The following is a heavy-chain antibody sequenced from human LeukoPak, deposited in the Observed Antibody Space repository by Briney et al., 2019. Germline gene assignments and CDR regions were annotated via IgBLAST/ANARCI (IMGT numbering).Heavy chain of an antibody. D-gene: IGHD3-16*02. J-gene: IGHJ1*01. CDR2: IPSDGSNE. Sequence: GGSLRLSCAASGFIFSNYGMHWVRQAPGKGLEWVALIPSDGSNESSADSVKGRFTVSRDNSKNTVYLQMNSLRADDTAVYFCAKSRGTSLSQYFQHWGQGARVTVSS. CDR1: GFIFSNYG. CDR3: AKSRGTSLSQYFQH. V-gene: IGHV3-30*18.